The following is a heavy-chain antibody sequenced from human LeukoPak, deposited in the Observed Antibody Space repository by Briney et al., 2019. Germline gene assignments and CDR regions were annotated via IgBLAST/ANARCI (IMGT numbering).Heavy chain of an antibody. V-gene: IGHV3-30*03. CDR3: AREPKVVAAYDY. CDR1: GFTFSNYV. Sequence: GGSLRLSCAASGFTFSNYVMQWVRQAPGKGLEWVALIAHDGSNKYYADSVKGRFTISRENSKSTVYLQMNSLRAEDTAVYYCAREPKVVAAYDYWGQGTLVTVSS. J-gene: IGHJ4*02. CDR2: IAHDGSNK. D-gene: IGHD2-15*01.